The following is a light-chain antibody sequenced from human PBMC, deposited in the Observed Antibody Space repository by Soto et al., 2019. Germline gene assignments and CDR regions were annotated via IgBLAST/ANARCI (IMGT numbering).Light chain of an antibody. J-gene: IGKJ4*01. CDR3: QQYYSTPPT. V-gene: IGKV4-1*01. CDR2: WAS. Sequence: DIVMTQSPDSLAVSLGERATINCKSSQSFLYSSNNKHYLTWYQQKPGQPPKLLIYWASTRESGVPDRFSGSGSGTDFTLTISSLQAEDVAVYYCQQYYSTPPTFGGGTKVEI. CDR1: QSFLYSSNNKHY.